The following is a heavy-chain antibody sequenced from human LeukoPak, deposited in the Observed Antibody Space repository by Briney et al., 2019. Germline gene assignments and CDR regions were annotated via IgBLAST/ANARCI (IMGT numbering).Heavy chain of an antibody. CDR2: INHSGST. J-gene: IGHJ6*03. V-gene: IGHV4-34*01. CDR1: GGSFSGYY. Sequence: SETLSLTCAVYGGSFSGYYWSWIRQPPGKGLEWIGEINHSGSTNYNPSLKSRATISVDTSKNQFSLKLSSVTAADTAVYYCARRAVHCNSTSCYYYYYYMDVWGKGTTVTVSS. CDR3: ARRAVHCNSTSCYYYYYYMDV. D-gene: IGHD2-2*01.